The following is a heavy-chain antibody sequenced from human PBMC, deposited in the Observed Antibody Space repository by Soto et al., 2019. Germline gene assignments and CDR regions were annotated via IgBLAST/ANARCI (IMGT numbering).Heavy chain of an antibody. CDR3: ARSGGGLDY. V-gene: IGHV3-66*01. CDR2: VYADGAT. D-gene: IGHD3-10*01. CDR1: GFTVSNYH. J-gene: IGHJ4*02. Sequence: EVQLVESGGGLVQPGESLRLSCAASGFTVSNYHMTWVRQAPGKGLEWVSAVYADGATSHADSVKDRFTVSRDNSRNTLKLQMSGLGAEDTAVYYCARSGGGLDYWGQGTLVTVSS.